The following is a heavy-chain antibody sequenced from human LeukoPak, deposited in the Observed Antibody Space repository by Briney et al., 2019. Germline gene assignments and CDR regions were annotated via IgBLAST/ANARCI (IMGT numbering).Heavy chain of an antibody. CDR1: GFTVSSNY. CDR3: ARDSIAAAGTGALDYYYGMDV. Sequence: GGSLRLSCAAPGFTVSSNYMSWVRQAPGKGLEWVSVIYSGGSTYYADSVKGRFTISRDNSKNTLYLQMNSLRAEDTAVYYCARDSIAAAGTGALDYYYGMDVWGQGTTVTVSS. D-gene: IGHD6-13*01. J-gene: IGHJ6*02. CDR2: IYSGGST. V-gene: IGHV3-66*01.